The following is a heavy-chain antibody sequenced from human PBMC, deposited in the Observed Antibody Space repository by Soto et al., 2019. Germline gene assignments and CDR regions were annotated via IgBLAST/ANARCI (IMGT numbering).Heavy chain of an antibody. J-gene: IGHJ4*02. CDR3: ASLSAPVDY. V-gene: IGHV3-74*01. D-gene: IGHD6-13*01. Sequence: GASLRLSXAASGLSGYWMHWVRQAPGKGLEWVSEINSDGSITAYADSAKGRFTISRDNAKVYLRLNSLRAEDTAVYYCASLSAPVDYGGQGTLVTVSS. CDR2: INSDGSIT. CDR1: GLSGYW.